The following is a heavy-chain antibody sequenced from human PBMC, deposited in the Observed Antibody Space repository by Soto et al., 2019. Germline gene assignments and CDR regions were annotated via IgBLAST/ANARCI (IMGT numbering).Heavy chain of an antibody. Sequence: SETLSLTCSVSGGSMSSTRYYWVWIRQPPGKGLEWIGNIYHSGTTYYNSSLNSRVTMSVDTSKNQFSLNLTSVTAADTSLYFCARSXRSDLCNGYPLRGFFDHWGQGILVTVSS. CDR1: GGSMSSTRYY. V-gene: IGHV4-39*01. CDR3: ARSXRSDLCNGYPLRGFFDH. CDR2: IYHSGTT. J-gene: IGHJ4*02. D-gene: IGHD3-3*01.